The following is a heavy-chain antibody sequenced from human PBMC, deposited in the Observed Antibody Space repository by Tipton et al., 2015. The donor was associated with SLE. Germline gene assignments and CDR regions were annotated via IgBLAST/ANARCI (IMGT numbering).Heavy chain of an antibody. CDR2: LNPNRGDT. J-gene: IGHJ4*02. CDR3: ARVTGHNSGWYGWVDY. CDR1: GYTFTDYY. D-gene: IGHD6-19*01. Sequence: PLVQSGAAVTKPGASVRVSCKASGYTFTDYYIHWVRQAPGQGLEWMGRLNPNRGDTNYEQKFKGRVTMTRDTSISTAYMELSRLASDDTAVYYCARVTGHNSGWYGWVDYWGQGTLVTVSP. V-gene: IGHV1-2*06.